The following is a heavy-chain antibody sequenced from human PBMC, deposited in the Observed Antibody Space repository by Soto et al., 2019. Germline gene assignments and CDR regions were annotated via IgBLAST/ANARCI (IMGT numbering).Heavy chain of an antibody. Sequence: QVTLKESGPVLVKPTETLTLTCTVSGFSLSNARMGVSWIRQPPGKALEWLAHIFSNDEKSYSTSLKSRLTXSXDXXKSQVVLTMTNMDPVDTATYYCAVGLRGYGSPFDYWGQGTLVTVSS. D-gene: IGHD3-10*01. V-gene: IGHV2-26*01. CDR2: IFSNDEK. CDR3: AVGLRGYGSPFDY. CDR1: GFSLSNARMG. J-gene: IGHJ4*02.